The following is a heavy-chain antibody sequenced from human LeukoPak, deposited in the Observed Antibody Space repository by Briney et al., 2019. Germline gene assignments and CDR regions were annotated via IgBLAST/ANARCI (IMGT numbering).Heavy chain of an antibody. CDR1: GFTFDDYA. Sequence: GGSLRLSCAASGFTFDDYAMHWVRQAPGKGLEWVSGISWNSGSTGYADSVKGRFTISRDNAKNSLYLQMNSLRAEDMALYYCAKGPHSWELLLPNFQHWGQGTLVTVSS. CDR3: AKGPHSWELLLPNFQH. CDR2: ISWNSGST. V-gene: IGHV3-9*03. J-gene: IGHJ1*01. D-gene: IGHD1-26*01.